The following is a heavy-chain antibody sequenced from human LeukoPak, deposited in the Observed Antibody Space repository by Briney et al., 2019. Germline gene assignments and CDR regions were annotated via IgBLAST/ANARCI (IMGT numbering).Heavy chain of an antibody. J-gene: IGHJ4*02. Sequence: GGSLRLSCAASGFTFSSYSMNWVRQAPGKGLEWLSYINNSGTTTYYADSVRGRFTISRDNGKNSLYLQMNSLRAEDTAVYYCARAGWYRWDYWGQGTLVTVSS. D-gene: IGHD6-19*01. CDR2: INNSGTTT. CDR1: GFTFSSYS. V-gene: IGHV3-48*01. CDR3: ARAGWYRWDY.